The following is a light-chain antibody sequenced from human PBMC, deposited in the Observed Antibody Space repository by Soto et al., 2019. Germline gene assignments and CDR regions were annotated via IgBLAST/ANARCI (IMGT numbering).Light chain of an antibody. CDR2: GAS. CDR1: QSVSSSY. J-gene: IGKJ1*01. Sequence: EVVLTKYPGTLSLSPGERATLSCRASQSVSSSYLAWYQQKPGQAPRLLIFGASSRATGIPDRFSGSGSGTDFTLTISRLEPEDFAVYYCQHYETFGQGTKVEIK. CDR3: QHYET. V-gene: IGKV3-20*01.